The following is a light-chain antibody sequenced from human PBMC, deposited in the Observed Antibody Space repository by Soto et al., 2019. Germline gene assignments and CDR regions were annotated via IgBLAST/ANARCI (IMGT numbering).Light chain of an antibody. Sequence: DIQMTQSPSSVSASVGDRVTITCRASQAINKYLAWYQQKPGKAPNLLIYTTSSLQSGVPSRFSGSGSGTDFTLTICSLEPEDFATYFCQQGNRFPLTFGGGTKVEIK. J-gene: IGKJ4*01. CDR2: TTS. CDR1: QAINKY. V-gene: IGKV1-12*01. CDR3: QQGNRFPLT.